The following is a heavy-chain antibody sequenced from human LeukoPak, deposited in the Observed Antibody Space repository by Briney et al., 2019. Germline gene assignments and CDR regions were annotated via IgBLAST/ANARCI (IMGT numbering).Heavy chain of an antibody. Sequence: SETLSLTCTVSGGSNKDYYWTWIRQAPGKGLEWIGYISNSGTTDYNPSLKGRVTMSVDTSKNGFSLNLTSVSAADTAMYYCARVVRGAVTSNWFDPWGQGTLVTVSS. J-gene: IGHJ5*02. D-gene: IGHD4-17*01. CDR1: GGSNKDYY. CDR2: ISNSGTT. V-gene: IGHV4-59*01. CDR3: ARVVRGAVTSNWFDP.